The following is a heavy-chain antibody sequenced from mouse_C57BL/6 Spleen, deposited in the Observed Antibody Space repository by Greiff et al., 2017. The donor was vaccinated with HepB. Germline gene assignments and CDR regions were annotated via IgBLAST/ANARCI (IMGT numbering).Heavy chain of an antibody. CDR2: IRNKANNHAT. CDR1: GFTFSDAW. CDR3: TRTRLYGSSSWFAY. J-gene: IGHJ3*01. V-gene: IGHV6-6*01. D-gene: IGHD1-1*01. Sequence: EVMLVESGGGLVQPGGSMKLSCAASGFTFSDAWMDWVRQSPEKGLEWVAEIRNKANNHATYYAESVKGRFTISRDDSKSSVYLQMNSLRAEDTGIYYCTRTRLYGSSSWFAYWGQGTLVTVSA.